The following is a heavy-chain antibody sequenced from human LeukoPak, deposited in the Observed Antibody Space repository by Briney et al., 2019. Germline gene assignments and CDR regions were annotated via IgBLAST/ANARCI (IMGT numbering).Heavy chain of an antibody. CDR2: ISSSSSYI. CDR1: GFTFSSYS. CDR3: ARGDNLDAFDI. D-gene: IGHD3-9*01. V-gene: IGHV3-21*01. Sequence: GGSLRLSCAASGFTFSSYSMNWVRQAPGKGLEWVSSISSSSSYIYYADSVKGRFTISRDNAKNSLYLQMNGLRAEDTAVYYCARGDNLDAFDICGQGTMVTVSS. J-gene: IGHJ3*02.